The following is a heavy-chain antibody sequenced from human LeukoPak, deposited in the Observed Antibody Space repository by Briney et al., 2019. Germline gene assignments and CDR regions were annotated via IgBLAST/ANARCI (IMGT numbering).Heavy chain of an antibody. J-gene: IGHJ4*02. Sequence: GGSLRLSCAASAFTSDRFTIHWVRQTPGKGLEWVSLINRRGHTFYADSVKGRFTISRDNSRNSVFLQMNSLRPEDTALYHCAKEVDCPSDCLFFHSWGQGTLVTVSS. CDR2: INRRGHT. CDR1: AFTSDRFT. D-gene: IGHD2-21*02. CDR3: AKEVDCPSDCLFFHS. V-gene: IGHV3-43*01.